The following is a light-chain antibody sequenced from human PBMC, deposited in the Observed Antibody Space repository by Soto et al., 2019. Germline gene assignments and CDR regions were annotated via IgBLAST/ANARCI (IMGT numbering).Light chain of an antibody. CDR2: EDD. CDR1: SGRVASNY. J-gene: IGLJ3*02. Sequence: NFMLTQPHSVSESPGKTVTISCTRSSGRVASNYVQWYQQRPGSAPTTVIFEDDQRPSGVPDRFSGSIDSSSNSAFLTISGLKTEDEADYYCQSYDNPKEVFGGGTKLTVL. CDR3: QSYDNPKEV. V-gene: IGLV6-57*04.